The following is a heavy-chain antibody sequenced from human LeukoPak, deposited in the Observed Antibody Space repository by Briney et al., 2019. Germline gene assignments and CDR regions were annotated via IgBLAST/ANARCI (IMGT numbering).Heavy chain of an antibody. CDR1: GYTFTGYY. V-gene: IGHV1-2*02. Sequence: ASVTLSCTASGYTFTGYYMHWVRQAPGQGLEWMGWINPNSGGTNYAQKYQGRVTMTRDTSISTAYMELSRLRSDDTAVYYCARERAGIAAAGTVYFDYWGQGTLVTVSS. J-gene: IGHJ4*02. CDR3: ARERAGIAAAGTVYFDY. D-gene: IGHD6-13*01. CDR2: INPNSGGT.